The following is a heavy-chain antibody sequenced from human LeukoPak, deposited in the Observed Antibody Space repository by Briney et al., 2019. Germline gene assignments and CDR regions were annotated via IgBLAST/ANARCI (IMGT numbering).Heavy chain of an antibody. CDR2: ISAYNGNT. CDR3: ATLVSGYDPFDY. D-gene: IGHD5-12*01. V-gene: IGHV1-18*04. J-gene: IGHJ4*02. CDR1: GYTFTSYG. Sequence: GASVKVSCKASGYTFTSYGISWVRQAPGQGLEWMGWISAYNGNTNYAQKLQGRVTMTTDTSTSTAYMGLRSLRSDDTAVYYCATLVSGYDPFDYWGQGTLVTVSS.